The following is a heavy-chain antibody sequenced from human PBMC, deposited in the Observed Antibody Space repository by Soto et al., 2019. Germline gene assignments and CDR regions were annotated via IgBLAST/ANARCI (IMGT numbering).Heavy chain of an antibody. CDR2: IYHSGST. D-gene: IGHD4-17*01. CDR1: GGSISSTNW. J-gene: IGHJ6*02. CDR3: ARDYGDADGYYYGMDI. Sequence: QVQLQESGPGLVKPSGTLSLTCAVSGGSISSTNWWTWVRQPPEKGLEWIGEIYHSGSTNYNPSPKSRVTMSXXKXKXXFPLKLSSVTAADTAVYYCARDYGDADGYYYGMDIWGQGTTVTVSS. V-gene: IGHV4-4*02.